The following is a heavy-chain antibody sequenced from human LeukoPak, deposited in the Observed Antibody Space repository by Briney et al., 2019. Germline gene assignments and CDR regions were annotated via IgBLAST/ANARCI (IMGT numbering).Heavy chain of an antibody. CDR3: ARMGLWFGELSTYYYYGMDV. CDR1: GGSISSYY. J-gene: IGHJ6*04. Sequence: SETLSLTCTVSGGSISSYYWSWIRQPPGKGLEWLGYIYYSGSTNYNPSLKSRVTISVDTSKNQFSLKLSSVTAADTAVYYCARMGLWFGELSTYYYYGMDVWGKGTTVTVSS. D-gene: IGHD3-10*01. V-gene: IGHV4-59*01. CDR2: IYYSGST.